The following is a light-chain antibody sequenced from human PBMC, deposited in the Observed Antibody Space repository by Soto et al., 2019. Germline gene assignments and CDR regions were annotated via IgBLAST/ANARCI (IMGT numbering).Light chain of an antibody. CDR2: DAS. CDR1: QSISSY. V-gene: IGKV1-33*01. Sequence: DIHMSQSPSSLSASVGDRFTITCRASQSISSYLIWYQQKPGKAPKLLIYDASDLETGVPSRCSGSGSGTGFTFTISSLQPEDFETYYCQQYESLPLTFGQGTRLEIK. CDR3: QQYESLPLT. J-gene: IGKJ5*01.